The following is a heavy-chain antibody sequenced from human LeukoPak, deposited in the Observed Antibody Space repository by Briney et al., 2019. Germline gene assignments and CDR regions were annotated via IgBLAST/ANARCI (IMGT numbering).Heavy chain of an antibody. CDR3: SRAVPARGFDY. J-gene: IGHJ4*02. CDR2: IKQDGSEK. Sequence: GGSLRLSCAASGFTFSSYWMSWVRQAPGKGLEWVANIKQDGSEKYYVDSVKGRFTISRDNSKNTLYLQMNSLRAEDTAVYYCSRAVPARGFDYWGQGTLVTVSS. D-gene: IGHD2-2*01. V-gene: IGHV3-7*01. CDR1: GFTFSSYW.